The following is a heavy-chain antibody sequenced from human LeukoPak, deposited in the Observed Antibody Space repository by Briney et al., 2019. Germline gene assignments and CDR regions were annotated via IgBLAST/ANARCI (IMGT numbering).Heavy chain of an antibody. V-gene: IGHV4-4*07. J-gene: IGHJ4*02. D-gene: IGHD1-26*01. CDR3: ARDLKWSYGTEY. Sequence: SETLSLTCTVSGGSISAYYWSWIRQPAGEGLEWIGHIYTSDSGSINYTPSLKSRVTMSVDTSKNQLSLRLSSVTAADTAVYYCARDLKWSYGTEYWGQGTLVTVSS. CDR1: GGSISAYY. CDR2: IYTSDSGSI.